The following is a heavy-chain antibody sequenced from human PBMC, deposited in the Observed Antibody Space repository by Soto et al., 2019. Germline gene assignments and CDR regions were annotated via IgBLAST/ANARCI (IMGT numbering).Heavy chain of an antibody. CDR3: ARGGWGVVISWFDP. V-gene: IGHV3-21*01. J-gene: IGHJ5*02. Sequence: EVQLVESGGGLVKPGGSLRLSCAASGFTFSSYSMNCVRQAPGKGLEWVSSISSSSSYIYYADSVKGRFTISRDNAKNSLYLQMNSLRAEDTAVYYCARGGWGVVISWFDPWGQGTLVTVSS. CDR1: GFTFSSYS. CDR2: ISSSSSYI. D-gene: IGHD3-22*01.